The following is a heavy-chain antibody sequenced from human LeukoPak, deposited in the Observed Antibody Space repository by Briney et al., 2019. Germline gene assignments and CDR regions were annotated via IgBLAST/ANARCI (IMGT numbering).Heavy chain of an antibody. V-gene: IGHV3-21*01. J-gene: IGHJ6*03. CDR3: ARGAGTIFGEYYYYMDV. CDR2: ISSSGSYI. Sequence: RGSLRLSCAASGVTFSDSAMTWVRQVPVKGLERVSSISSSGSYIYYADSVTGRFTISRDNAKSSLNLEMNSLSADDTAVYHCARGAGTIFGEYYYYMDVWGKGTAVTVSS. D-gene: IGHD3-3*01. CDR1: GVTFSDSA.